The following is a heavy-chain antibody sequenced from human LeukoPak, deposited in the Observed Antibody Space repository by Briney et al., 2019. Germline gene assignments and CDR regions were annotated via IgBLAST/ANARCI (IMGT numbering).Heavy chain of an antibody. D-gene: IGHD3-3*01. J-gene: IGHJ4*02. CDR1: GGSISSYY. CDR2: IYYSGSA. CDR3: ARVSETEWLFH. Sequence: SETLSLTCTVSGGSISSYYWSWIRQPPGKGLEWIGYIYYSGSANYNPSLKSRVTISVDTSKNQFSLKLSSVTAADTAVYYCARVSETEWLFHWGQGTLVTVSS. V-gene: IGHV4-59*01.